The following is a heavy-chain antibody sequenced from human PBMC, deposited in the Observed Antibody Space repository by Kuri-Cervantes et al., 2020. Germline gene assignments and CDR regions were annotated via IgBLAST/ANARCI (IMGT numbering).Heavy chain of an antibody. CDR3: ARGLLIVVVVAAPLGGYYGMDV. Sequence: LTCAASGFTFSSYAMHWVRQAPGKGLEWVAVISYDGSNKYYADSVKGRFTISRDNSKNTLYLQMNSLRAGDTAVYYCARGLLIVVVVAAPLGGYYGMDVWGQGTTVTVSS. V-gene: IGHV3-30-3*01. CDR1: GFTFSSYA. CDR2: ISYDGSNK. D-gene: IGHD2-15*01. J-gene: IGHJ6*02.